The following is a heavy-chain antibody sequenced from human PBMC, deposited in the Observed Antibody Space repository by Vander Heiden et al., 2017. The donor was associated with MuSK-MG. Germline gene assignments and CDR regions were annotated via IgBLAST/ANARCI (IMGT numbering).Heavy chain of an antibody. J-gene: IGHJ4*02. Sequence: EVQLVESGGGLVQPGGSLRLSCAASGFTFSSYEMNWVRQAPGKGLEWVSYISSSGSTIYYADAVKGRFTISRDNAKNSMYLQMKRMRAEDTAVYYFVLPYSFEWHLADYWGQGTMVTVYS. CDR3: VLPYSFEWHLADY. CDR1: GFTFSSYE. CDR2: ISSSGSTI. V-gene: IGHV3-48*03. D-gene: IGHD3-9*01.